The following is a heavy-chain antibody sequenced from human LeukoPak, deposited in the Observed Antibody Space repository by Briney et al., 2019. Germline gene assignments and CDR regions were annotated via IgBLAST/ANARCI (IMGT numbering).Heavy chain of an antibody. CDR3: ARVQPLGTADAFDI. V-gene: IGHV3-66*01. CDR2: IYSGGRT. Sequence: GGSLRLSCAASGFNVSSNYMSWVRQAPGKGLEWVSVIYSGGRTKYADSVKGRLTISRDNSKNTVYLQMNSLRAEDTAVYYCARVQPLGTADAFDIWGQGTMVTVSS. CDR1: GFNVSSNY. D-gene: IGHD7-27*01. J-gene: IGHJ3*02.